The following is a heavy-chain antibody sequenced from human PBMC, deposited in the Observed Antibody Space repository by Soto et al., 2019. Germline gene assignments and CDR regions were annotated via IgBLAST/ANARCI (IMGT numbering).Heavy chain of an antibody. V-gene: IGHV3-66*01. J-gene: IGHJ4*02. CDR3: ARALVTTPPRTFDY. D-gene: IGHD2-21*02. CDR1: GFSVSSTF. Sequence: EVQLVESGGGLVQPGGSLRLSCAVSGFSVSSTFMNWVRQATGKGLEWVAVIHSGGNTFYGDSVKGRFTISRDNSKNMVYLQMRSLRGEDTAVYFCARALVTTPPRTFDYWGQGTLVTVSS. CDR2: IHSGGNT.